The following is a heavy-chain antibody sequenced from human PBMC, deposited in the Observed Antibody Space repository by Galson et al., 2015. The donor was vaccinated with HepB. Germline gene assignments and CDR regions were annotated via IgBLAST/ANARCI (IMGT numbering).Heavy chain of an antibody. V-gene: IGHV3-64*01. CDR1: GFTFSSYA. J-gene: IGHJ4*02. CDR3: ATSGYSYGSIPEYYFDY. CDR2: ISSNGGST. D-gene: IGHD5-18*01. Sequence: SLRLSCAASGFTFSSYAMHWVRQAPGKGLEYVSAISSNGGSTYYANSVKGRFTISRDNSKNTLYLQMGSLRAEDMAVYYCATSGYSYGSIPEYYFDYWGQGTLVTVSS.